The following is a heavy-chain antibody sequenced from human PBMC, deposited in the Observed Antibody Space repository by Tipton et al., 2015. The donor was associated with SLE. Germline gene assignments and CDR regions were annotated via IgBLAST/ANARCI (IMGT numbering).Heavy chain of an antibody. Sequence: TLSLTCAVYGGSFSGYYWNWIRQHPGKGLEWIGYIYYSGSTYDRPSLKSRVTISVDTSRNQFSLKLTSVTAADTAVYYCAREKSPERGGMDVWGQGTMVTVSS. J-gene: IGHJ6*02. CDR1: GGSFSGYY. CDR2: IYYSGST. CDR3: AREKSPERGGMDV. D-gene: IGHD2-2*01. V-gene: IGHV4-31*11.